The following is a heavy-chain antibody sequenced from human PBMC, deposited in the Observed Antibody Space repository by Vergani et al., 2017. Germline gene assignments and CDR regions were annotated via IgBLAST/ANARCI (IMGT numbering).Heavy chain of an antibody. Sequence: LEESGGGSVKPGGSLRLSCAASGFKFSDHYMSWIRQAPGKGLEWVSHISPGASTVSYTDSVTGRFTVSRDNANISLTLDMTTLRVEDTAVYYFAKNPCISTTRHYYAMDAWGQGTTVTVSS. CDR1: GFKFSDHY. CDR2: ISPGASTV. J-gene: IGHJ6*02. CDR3: AKNPCISTTRHYYAMDA. D-gene: IGHD1-1*01. V-gene: IGHV3-11*04.